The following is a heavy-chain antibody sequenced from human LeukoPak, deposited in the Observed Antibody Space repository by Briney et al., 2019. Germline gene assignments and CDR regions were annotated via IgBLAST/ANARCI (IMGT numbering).Heavy chain of an antibody. V-gene: IGHV4-34*01. CDR2: INHSGST. J-gene: IGHJ5*02. CDR3: ARGYCTNGVCLGWFDP. D-gene: IGHD2-8*01. CDR1: GGSFSGYY. Sequence: SETLSLTCAVYGGSFSGYYWSWIRQPPGKGLEWIGEINHSGSTNYNPSLKSRVTISVDTSKNQFSLKLSSVTAADTAVHYCARGYCTNGVCLGWFDPWGQGTLVTVSS.